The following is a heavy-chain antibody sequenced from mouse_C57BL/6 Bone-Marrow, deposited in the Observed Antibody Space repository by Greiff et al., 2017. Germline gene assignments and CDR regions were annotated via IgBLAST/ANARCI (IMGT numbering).Heavy chain of an antibody. D-gene: IGHD1-1*01. CDR3: AREAPITTVVAPYYFDY. V-gene: IGHV1-58*01. Sequence: EVQLQQSGAELVRPGSSVKMSCKTSGYTFTSYGINWVKQRPGQGLEWIGYIYIGNGYTEYNEKFQGKATLTSDTSSSTAYMQLSSLTSEDSAIYFCAREAPITTVVAPYYFDYWGQGTTLTVSS. J-gene: IGHJ2*01. CDR2: IYIGNGYT. CDR1: GYTFTSYG.